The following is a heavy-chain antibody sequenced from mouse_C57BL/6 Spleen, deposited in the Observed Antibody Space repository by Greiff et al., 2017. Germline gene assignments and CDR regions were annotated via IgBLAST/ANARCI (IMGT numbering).Heavy chain of an antibody. Sequence: QVQLQQPGAELVMPGASVKLSCKASGYTFTSYWMHWVKQRPGQGLEWIGEIDPSDSYTTYNQKFKGKSTLTVDKSSSTAYMQLSSLTSEDSAVYYGARGGPSFSYWYFDVWGTGTTVTVSS. V-gene: IGHV1-69*01. J-gene: IGHJ1*03. CDR3: ARGGPSFSYWYFDV. CDR2: IDPSDSYT. CDR1: GYTFTSYW.